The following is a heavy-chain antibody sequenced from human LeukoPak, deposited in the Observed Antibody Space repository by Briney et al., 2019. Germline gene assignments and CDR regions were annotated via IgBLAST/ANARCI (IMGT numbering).Heavy chain of an antibody. CDR3: AREAAGQANRNHFDT. D-gene: IGHD1-14*01. V-gene: IGHV3-48*03. J-gene: IGHJ4*02. Sequence: GGSLRLSCAASGFNFSSYEMNWVRQAPGKGLEWVSYISSSGSTIYYADSVKGRFTISRDNAKNSLYLQMNSLRAEDTAVYYCAREAAGQANRNHFDTWGQGTLVSVSS. CDR2: ISSSGSTI. CDR1: GFNFSSYE.